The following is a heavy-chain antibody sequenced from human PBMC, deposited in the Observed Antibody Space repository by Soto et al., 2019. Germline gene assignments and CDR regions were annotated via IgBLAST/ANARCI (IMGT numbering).Heavy chain of an antibody. J-gene: IGHJ4*02. V-gene: IGHV4-59*08. Sequence: QVQLQESGPGLVKPSDTLSLTCTVSGGSISSYYWSWIRQPPGKGLEWIGYIYYSGSTNYNPSLKSRVTISVDTSKNQFSLKLSSVTAADTAVYHCARRWGTTFDYWGQGTLVTVSS. CDR3: ARRWGTTFDY. CDR2: IYYSGST. CDR1: GGSISSYY. D-gene: IGHD3-16*01.